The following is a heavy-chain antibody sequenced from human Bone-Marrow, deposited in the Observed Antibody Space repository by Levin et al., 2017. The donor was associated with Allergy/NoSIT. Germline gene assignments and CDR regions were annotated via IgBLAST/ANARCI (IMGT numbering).Heavy chain of an antibody. V-gene: IGHV1-8*01. CDR3: SRAIRYRLFSDS. CDR2: MNPISGNT. Sequence: PGESLKISCRASGYTFASYDENWVRQAAGQGLEYMGWMNPISGNTNITPKFRGRVAMTADTSINTAYMELTSLTSEDTAVYYCSRAIRYRLFSDSWGQGTLVTVSS. CDR1: GYTFASYD. J-gene: IGHJ4*02. D-gene: IGHD2-2*01.